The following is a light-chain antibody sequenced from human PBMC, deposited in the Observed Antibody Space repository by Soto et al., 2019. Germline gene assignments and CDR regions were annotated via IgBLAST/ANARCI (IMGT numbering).Light chain of an antibody. CDR1: SSNIRAGYD. CDR3: SSYTSISTLYV. CDR2: NNN. Sequence: QSVLTQPPSVSGAPGQRVTISCTGSSSNIRAGYDVHWYQQLPGTAPKLLIYNNNNRPSGVPDRFSASKSGTSASLAITGLQAEDEADYYCSSYTSISTLYVFGTGTKVTVL. V-gene: IGLV1-40*01. J-gene: IGLJ1*01.